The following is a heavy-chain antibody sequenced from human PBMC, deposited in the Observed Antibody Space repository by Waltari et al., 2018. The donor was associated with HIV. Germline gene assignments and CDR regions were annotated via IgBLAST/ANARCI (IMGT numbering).Heavy chain of an antibody. V-gene: IGHV4-34*01. CDR3: ARSYWGVALLRWGFDP. CDR2: INHSGST. J-gene: IGHJ5*02. CDR1: VGSFSGYY. D-gene: IGHD3-16*01. Sequence: QVQLQQWGAGLLKPSEPLSLTCAVYVGSFSGYYWSGIGQPPGKGLEWIGEINHSGSTNYNPSLKSRVTISVDTSKNQFSLRLTSVTAADTAVYSCARSYWGVALLRWGFDPWGQGTLVTVSS.